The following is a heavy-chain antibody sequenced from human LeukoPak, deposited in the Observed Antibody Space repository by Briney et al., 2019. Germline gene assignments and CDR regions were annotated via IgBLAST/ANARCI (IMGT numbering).Heavy chain of an antibody. J-gene: IGHJ4*02. D-gene: IGHD6-13*01. CDR2: IYHSGST. V-gene: IGHV4-30-2*01. CDR3: ARGDGAAAGSALGY. CDR1: GGSISSGGYY. Sequence: SQTLSLTCTVSGGSISSGGYYWSWIRQPPGKGLEWIGYIYHSGSTYYNPSLKSRVTISVDRSKNQFSLKLSSVTAADTAVYYCARGDGAAAGSALGYWGQGTLVTVSS.